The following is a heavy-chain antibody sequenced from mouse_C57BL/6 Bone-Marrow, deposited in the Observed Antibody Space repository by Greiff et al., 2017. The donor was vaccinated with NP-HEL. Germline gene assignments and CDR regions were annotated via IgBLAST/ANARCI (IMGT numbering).Heavy chain of an antibody. CDR2: IDPSDSYT. J-gene: IGHJ3*01. V-gene: IGHV1-69*01. CDR1: GYTFTSYW. CDR3: AREGPYYDYDGAWFAY. D-gene: IGHD2-4*01. Sequence: QVQLQQPGAELVMPGASVKLSCKASGYTFTSYWMHWVKQRPGQGLEWIGEIDPSDSYTNYNQKFKGKSKLTVDKSSSTAYMQLSSLTSEDSAVYYCAREGPYYDYDGAWFAYWGQGTLVTVSA.